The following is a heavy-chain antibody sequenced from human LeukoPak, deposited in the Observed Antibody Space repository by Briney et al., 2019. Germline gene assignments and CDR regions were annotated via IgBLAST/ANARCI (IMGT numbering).Heavy chain of an antibody. CDR1: GFTFSNSW. Sequence: PGGSLRLSCVASGFTFSNSWMSWVRQAPGRGLEWVANIKQDGSEQYYLDSVRGRFTISRDNAKNSLYLQMNSLRAEDTAVYYCARAVGPFDYWGQGTLVTVSS. J-gene: IGHJ4*02. D-gene: IGHD6-19*01. V-gene: IGHV3-7*02. CDR2: IKQDGSEQ. CDR3: ARAVGPFDY.